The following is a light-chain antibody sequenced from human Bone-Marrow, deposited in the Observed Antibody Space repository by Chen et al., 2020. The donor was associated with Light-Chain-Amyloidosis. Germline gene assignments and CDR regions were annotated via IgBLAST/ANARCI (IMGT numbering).Light chain of an antibody. CDR2: RDT. Sequence: SYELTQPPSVSVSPGQTARITCSGDDLPTKYAYWYQQKPGQAPVLVIHRDTERPSGISERFSGSSSWTKATLTISGVQAEDEAEYHCQSADSSVTYEVIFGGGTTLTVL. CDR3: QSADSSVTYEVI. V-gene: IGLV3-25*03. J-gene: IGLJ2*01. CDR1: DLPTKY.